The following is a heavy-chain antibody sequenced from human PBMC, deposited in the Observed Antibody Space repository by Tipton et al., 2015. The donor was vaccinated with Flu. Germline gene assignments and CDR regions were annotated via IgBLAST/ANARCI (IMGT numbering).Heavy chain of an antibody. J-gene: IGHJ5*02. CDR3: ARYPESNYHWFGP. V-gene: IGHV4-39*07. CDR2: IYHSGTA. CDR1: GGSISSTRYY. D-gene: IGHD4-11*01. Sequence: TLSLTCTVSGGSISSTRYYWGWIRQPPGKGLEWIGSIYHSGTAYYNPSLKSRVTISVDTSKNQISLKLRSVTAADTAVYYCARYPESNYHWFGPSGQGALAPVSS.